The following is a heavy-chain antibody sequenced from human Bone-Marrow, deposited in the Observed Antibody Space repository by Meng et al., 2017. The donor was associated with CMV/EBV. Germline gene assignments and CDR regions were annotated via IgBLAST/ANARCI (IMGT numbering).Heavy chain of an antibody. CDR2: INGGGGNT. V-gene: IGHV3-23*01. CDR3: AKSRGIVVAPPAKNDAFDI. J-gene: IGHJ3*02. D-gene: IGHD2-2*01. Sequence: GGSLRLSCAVSGFTFSSFAMSWVRQAPGKGLGWVSSINGGGGNTNYADSVRGRFTISRDNSRNTLYLQMNSLRAEDTAVYYCAKSRGIVVAPPAKNDAFDIWGQGTMVTVSS. CDR1: GFTFSSFA.